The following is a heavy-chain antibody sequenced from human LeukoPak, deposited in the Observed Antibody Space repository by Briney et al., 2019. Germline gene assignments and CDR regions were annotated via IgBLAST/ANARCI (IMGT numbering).Heavy chain of an antibody. CDR1: GGSISSGSYY. D-gene: IGHD3-22*01. CDR2: IYTSGST. J-gene: IGHJ4*02. V-gene: IGHV4-61*02. Sequence: SQTLSLTCTVPGGSISSGSYYWSWIRQPAGKGLEWIGRIYTSGSTNYNPSLKSRVTISVDTSKNQFSLKLSSVTAADTAVYYCARDGEYYDSSGIDYWGQGTLVTVSS. CDR3: ARDGEYYDSSGIDY.